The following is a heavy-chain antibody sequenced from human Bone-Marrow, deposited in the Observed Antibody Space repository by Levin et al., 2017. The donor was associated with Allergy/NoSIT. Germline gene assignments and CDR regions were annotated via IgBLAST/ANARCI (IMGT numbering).Heavy chain of an antibody. J-gene: IGHJ6*02. V-gene: IGHV3-33*06. CDR2: IWFDGSNK. D-gene: IGHD4-17*01. CDR3: AKDHYGDYDHYYYYYGMDV. CDR1: GFTFRSYG. Sequence: GGSLRLSCAASGFTFRSYGMHWVRQAPGKGLEWVAVIWFDGSNKYYADSVKGRFTISRDNSKNTLYLQMNSLRAEDTAVYYCAKDHYGDYDHYYYYYGMDVWGQGTTVTVSS.